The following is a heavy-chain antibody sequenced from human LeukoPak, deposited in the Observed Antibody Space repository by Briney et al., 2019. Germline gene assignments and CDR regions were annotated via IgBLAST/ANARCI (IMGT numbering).Heavy chain of an antibody. V-gene: IGHV4-34*01. CDR3: ARVDVVVPALFYFDY. CDR2: INHSGST. J-gene: IGHJ4*02. Sequence: SETLSLTCAVYGGSFSGYYWSWIRQPPGKGLEWIGEINHSGSTNYNPSLKSRVTISVDTSKNQFSLKLSSVTTADTAVYYCARVDVVVPALFYFDYWGQGTLVTVSS. D-gene: IGHD2-2*01. CDR1: GGSFSGYY.